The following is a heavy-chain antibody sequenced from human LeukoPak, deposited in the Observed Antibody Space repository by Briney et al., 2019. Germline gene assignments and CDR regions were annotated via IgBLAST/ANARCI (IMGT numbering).Heavy chain of an antibody. CDR1: GFTFSSYG. CDR3: AKAEYYYDSSGEGFDY. V-gene: IGHV3-30*02. J-gene: IGHJ4*02. CDR2: IRYDGSNK. Sequence: HPGGSLRLSCAASGFTFSSYGMHWVRQAPGKGLEWVAFIRYDGSNKYYADSVKGRFTISRDNSKNTLYLQMNSLRAEDTAVYYCAKAEYYYDSSGEGFDYWGQGTLVTVSS. D-gene: IGHD3-22*01.